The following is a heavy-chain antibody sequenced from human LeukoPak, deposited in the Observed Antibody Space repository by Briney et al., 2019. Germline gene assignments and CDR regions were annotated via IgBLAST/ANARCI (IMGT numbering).Heavy chain of an antibody. Sequence: SETLSLTCTVSGGSISTYSWNWIRQSPGQGLEWIGYIKNNGGNYNNPSLMGRVTISLDTSKNQFSLKLTSVTAADTAVYYCARDAGGAWFDPWGQGTLVTVSS. CDR1: GGSISTYS. D-gene: IGHD3-10*01. CDR3: ARDAGGAWFDP. CDR2: IKNNGGN. J-gene: IGHJ5*02. V-gene: IGHV4-59*01.